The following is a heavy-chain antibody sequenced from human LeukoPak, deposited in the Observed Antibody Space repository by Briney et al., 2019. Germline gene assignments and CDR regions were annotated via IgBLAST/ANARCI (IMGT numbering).Heavy chain of an antibody. CDR2: IYHSGST. V-gene: IGHV4-39*07. CDR3: ARGDSSGWGPPMNAFDI. CDR1: GGSISSSSYY. Sequence: KPSETLSLTCTVSGGSISSSSYYWGWIRQPPGKGLEWIGSIYHSGSTYYNPSLKSRVTISVDTSKNQFSLKLSSVTAADTAVYYCARGDSSGWGPPMNAFDIWGQGTMVTVSS. J-gene: IGHJ3*02. D-gene: IGHD6-19*01.